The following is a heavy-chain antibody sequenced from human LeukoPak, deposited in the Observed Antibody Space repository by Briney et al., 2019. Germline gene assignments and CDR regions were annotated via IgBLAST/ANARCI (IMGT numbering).Heavy chain of an antibody. V-gene: IGHV3-21*01. J-gene: IGHJ5*02. CDR3: ARDRAGCSSTSCYPRRPNWFDP. CDR2: ISSSSSYI. CDR1: GFTFSGYS. D-gene: IGHD2-2*01. Sequence: GGSLRLSCAASGFTFSGYSMYWVRQAPGKGLEWVSSISSSSSYIYYADSVKGRFTISRDNAKNSLYLQMNSLRAEDTAVYYCARDRAGCSSTSCYPRRPNWFDPWGQGTLVTVSS.